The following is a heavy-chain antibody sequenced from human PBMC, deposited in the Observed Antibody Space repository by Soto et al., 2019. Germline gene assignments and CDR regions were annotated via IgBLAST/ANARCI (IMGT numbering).Heavy chain of an antibody. D-gene: IGHD3-16*01. CDR3: ARGLYDWGPLAGFDY. V-gene: IGHV5-51*01. J-gene: IGHJ4*02. CDR2: IYPGDSDT. CDR1: GYSFTSYW. Sequence: GESLKISCKGSGYSFTSYWIDWVRQMPGKGLEWMGIIYPGDSDTRYSPSFQGQVTISADKSISTAYLQWSSLKASDTAMYYCARGLYDWGPLAGFDYWGQGTLVTVSS.